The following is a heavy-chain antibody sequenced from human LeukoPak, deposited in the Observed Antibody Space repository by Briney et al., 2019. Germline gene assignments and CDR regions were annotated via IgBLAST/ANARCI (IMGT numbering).Heavy chain of an antibody. V-gene: IGHV4-4*07. D-gene: IGHD2-21*02. CDR1: GGPISSYY. Sequence: SETPSLTCTVSGGPISSYYWTWIRQPAGKGPEWIGRIHASGSTTYNPSLKSRVNMAVDTSKNQFSLKPNSVTAADPAVYYCARVTDARYNWFDPWGQGTLVTVSS. CDR2: IHASGST. J-gene: IGHJ5*02. CDR3: ARVTDARYNWFDP.